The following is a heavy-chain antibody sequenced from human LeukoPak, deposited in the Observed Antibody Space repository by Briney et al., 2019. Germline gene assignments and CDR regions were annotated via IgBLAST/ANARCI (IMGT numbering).Heavy chain of an antibody. CDR3: ARHGAAAATAIDY. V-gene: IGHV5-51*01. CDR2: IYPGDSET. D-gene: IGHD6-13*01. CDR1: GYSFTNYW. J-gene: IGHJ4*02. Sequence: GESLKISCKGSGYSFTNYWITWVRQMPGKGLEWMGIIYPGDSETIYSPSFQGQVSISADKSITTAYLQWTSLKASDTAIYYCARHGAAAATAIDYWGQGTLVTVSS.